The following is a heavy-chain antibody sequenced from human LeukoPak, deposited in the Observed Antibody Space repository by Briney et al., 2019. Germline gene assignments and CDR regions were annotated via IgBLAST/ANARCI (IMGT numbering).Heavy chain of an antibody. J-gene: IGHJ6*03. CDR3: ARHVLFYYYYYMDV. V-gene: IGHV3-21*04. CDR2: MDASSTYI. Sequence: GGSLRLSCAASGYFFGGYSMEWVRQAPGRGLEWVSSMDASSTYIYYADSVRGRFTISRDNAQNSLYLQMDSLRAEDTAVYYCARHVLFYYYYYMDVWGQGTTVTVSS. D-gene: IGHD3-10*01. CDR1: GYFFGGYS.